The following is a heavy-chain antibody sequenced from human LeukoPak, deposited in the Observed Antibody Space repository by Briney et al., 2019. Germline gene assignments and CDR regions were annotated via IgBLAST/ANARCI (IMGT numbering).Heavy chain of an antibody. CDR3: AKAPTRTLNYFDS. CDR2: INPDGSTT. V-gene: IGHV3-74*01. Sequence: GGSLRLSCAASGFTFSSYWMHWVRQAPGKGLVWVSRINPDGSTTTYADSVRGRFTISRDNAKNTLYLQMNSLRVEDTAVYYCAKAPTRTLNYFDSWGQGTLVTVSS. CDR1: GFTFSSYW. J-gene: IGHJ4*02.